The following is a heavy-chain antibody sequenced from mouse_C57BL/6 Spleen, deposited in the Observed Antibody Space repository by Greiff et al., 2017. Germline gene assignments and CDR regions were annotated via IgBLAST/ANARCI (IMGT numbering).Heavy chain of an antibody. CDR2: IRLKSDNYAT. CDR1: GFTFSNYW. CDR3: TAFYYYGSSYFDY. Sequence: EVHLVESGGGLVQPGGSMKLSCVASGFTFSNYWMNWVRQSPEKGLEWVAQIRLKSDNYATHYAESVKGRFTISRDDSKSSVYLQMNNLRAEDTGIYYCTAFYYYGSSYFDYWGQGTTLTVSS. D-gene: IGHD1-1*01. J-gene: IGHJ2*01. V-gene: IGHV6-3*01.